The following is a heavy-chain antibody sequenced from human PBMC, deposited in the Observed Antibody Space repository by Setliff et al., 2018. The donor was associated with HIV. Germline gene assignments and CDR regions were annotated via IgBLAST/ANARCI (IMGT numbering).Heavy chain of an antibody. CDR1: GFTFNNYA. J-gene: IGHJ5*02. Sequence: GGSLRLPCAASGFTFNNYAMSWVRQAPGKGLEWVSAISGGGGGTNYADSVRGRFTISRDNSNNTLYLHMNNLRADDTAVYYCTRGQRLTIFGVVIRRDWFDPWGQGTLVTVSS. V-gene: IGHV3-23*01. CDR2: ISGGGGGT. D-gene: IGHD3-3*01. CDR3: TRGQRLTIFGVVIRRDWFDP.